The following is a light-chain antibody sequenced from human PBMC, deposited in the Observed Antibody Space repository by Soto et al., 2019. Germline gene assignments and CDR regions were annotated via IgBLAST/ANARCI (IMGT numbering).Light chain of an antibody. J-gene: IGLJ2*01. V-gene: IGLV2-14*01. CDR3: SSYTTSTTQV. CDR1: SSDVGSYNY. CDR2: ELR. Sequence: QSALTQPASVSGSPGQSITISCTGTSSDVGSYNYVSWYQQHPGKAPKLMIYELRNRPSGVSDRFSGSKSGKTASLTIFGLQAEDEADYYCSSYTTSTTQVFGGGTKLTVL.